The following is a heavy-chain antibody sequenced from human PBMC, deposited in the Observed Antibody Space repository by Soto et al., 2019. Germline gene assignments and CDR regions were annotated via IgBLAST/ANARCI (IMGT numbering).Heavy chain of an antibody. D-gene: IGHD3-10*01. CDR3: ASMIKGHVCFGELYFDY. CDR1: GGSISSSSYY. CDR2: VYYSGTT. V-gene: IGHV4-39*07. Sequence: PSETLSLTCTVSGGSISSSSYYWNWIRQPPGKGLEWIGSVYYSGTTYYNPSLTRRVTISVDTSKNQFSLKLSSVTAPDTAVYYFASMIKGHVCFGELYFDYGGPGTLVTVSS. J-gene: IGHJ4*02.